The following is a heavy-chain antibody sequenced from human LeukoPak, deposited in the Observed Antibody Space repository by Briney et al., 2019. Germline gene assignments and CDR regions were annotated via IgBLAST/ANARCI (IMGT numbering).Heavy chain of an antibody. CDR2: ISSSSSYI. D-gene: IGHD6-19*01. CDR1: GGSFSGYY. J-gene: IGHJ4*02. V-gene: IGHV3-21*01. Sequence: ETLSLTCAVYGGSFSGYYWSWIRQAPGKGLEWVSSISSSSSYIYYADSVKGRFTISRDNAKNSLYLQMNSLRAEDTAVYYCARFAPNSSGWYWGQGTLVTVSS. CDR3: ARFAPNSSGWY.